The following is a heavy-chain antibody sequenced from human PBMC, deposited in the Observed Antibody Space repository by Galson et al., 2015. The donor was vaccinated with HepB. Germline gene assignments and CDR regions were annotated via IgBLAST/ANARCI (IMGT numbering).Heavy chain of an antibody. V-gene: IGHV3-7*01. D-gene: IGHD4-23*01. CDR1: GFSFGTSG. Sequence: SLRLSCAASGFSFGTSGMHWVRRAPGKGLEWVANIAPYGSKMFYVHSVKGRFTISRDNARNSLYLQMPSLRADDTAEYYCARVLTHWYCDLWGRGTLVTVSP. CDR2: IAPYGSKM. J-gene: IGHJ2*01. CDR3: ARVLTHWYCDL.